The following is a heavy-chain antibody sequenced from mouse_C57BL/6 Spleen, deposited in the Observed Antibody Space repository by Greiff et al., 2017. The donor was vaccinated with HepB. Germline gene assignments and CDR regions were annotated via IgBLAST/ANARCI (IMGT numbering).Heavy chain of an antibody. CDR1: GFTFSSYA. CDR2: ISSGGDYI. Sequence: DVHLVESGEGLVKPGGSLKLSCAASGFTFSSYAMSWVRQTPEKRLEWVAYISSGGDYIYYADTVKGRFTISRDNARNTLYLQMSSLKSEDTAMYYCTRVSYYSNYDWYFDVWGTGTTVTVSS. V-gene: IGHV5-9-1*02. D-gene: IGHD2-5*01. CDR3: TRVSYYSNYDWYFDV. J-gene: IGHJ1*03.